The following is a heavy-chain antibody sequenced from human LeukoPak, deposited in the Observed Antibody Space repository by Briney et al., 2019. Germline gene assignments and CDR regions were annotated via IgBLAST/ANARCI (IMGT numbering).Heavy chain of an antibody. D-gene: IGHD3-10*01. CDR3: ARDWPPTRITMVRGVPDY. J-gene: IGHJ4*02. V-gene: IGHV1-69*04. CDR1: GGTFSSYA. CDR2: IIPILGIA. Sequence: SVTVSCTASGGTFSSYAISWVRQAPGPGLEWMGRIIPILGIANYAQKFQGRVTITADKSTSTAYMELSSLRAEDTAVYYCARDWPPTRITMVRGVPDYWGQGTLVTVSS.